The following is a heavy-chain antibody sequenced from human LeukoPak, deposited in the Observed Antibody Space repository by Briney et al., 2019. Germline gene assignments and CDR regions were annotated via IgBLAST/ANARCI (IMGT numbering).Heavy chain of an antibody. J-gene: IGHJ3*02. CDR1: GGTFSSYA. D-gene: IGHD5-24*01. CDR3: ARSGFNRDGYNYAAMWDDAFDI. V-gene: IGHV1-69*13. CDR2: IIPILGTA. Sequence: SVKVSCKASGGTFSSYAISWVRQAPGQGLEWMGGIIPILGTANYAQKFQGRVTITADESTSTAYMELSSLRSEDTAVYYCARSGFNRDGYNYAAMWDDAFDIWGQGTMVTVSS.